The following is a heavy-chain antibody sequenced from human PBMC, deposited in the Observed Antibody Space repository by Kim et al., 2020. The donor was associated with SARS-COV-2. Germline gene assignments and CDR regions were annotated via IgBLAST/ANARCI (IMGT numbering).Heavy chain of an antibody. J-gene: IGHJ3*02. CDR1: GFTFSNYA. V-gene: IGHV3-23*01. D-gene: IGHD3-16*01. Sequence: GGSLRLSCAASGFTFSNYAMSWVRQAPGKGLEWVSYIRGGGAVTHYAGSVKGRCTISRENFKNTLYLQVDSLRAEDTAVYYCAKCHSDWGNDAFDIWGLGTMVTVSS. CDR3: AKCHSDWGNDAFDI. CDR2: IRGGGAVT.